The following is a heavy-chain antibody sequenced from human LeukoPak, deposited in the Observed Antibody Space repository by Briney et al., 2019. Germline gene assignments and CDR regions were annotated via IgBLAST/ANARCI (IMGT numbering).Heavy chain of an antibody. J-gene: IGHJ3*02. CDR2: VNPNSGGT. CDR1: GYIFTDYY. D-gene: IGHD4-17*01. Sequence: EASVKVSCKASGYIFTDYYIHWVRQAPGQGLEWMGRVNPNSGGTNFAQKFQGRVTMTRDTSISTAYMELSRLRSDDKAVYYCARTGGPDYGDPHDAFDIWGQGTMVTVSS. V-gene: IGHV1-2*06. CDR3: ARTGGPDYGDPHDAFDI.